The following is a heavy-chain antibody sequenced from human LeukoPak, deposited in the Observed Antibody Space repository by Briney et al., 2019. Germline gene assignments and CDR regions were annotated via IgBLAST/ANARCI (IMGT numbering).Heavy chain of an antibody. CDR2: TSSSDAGK. Sequence: AGGSLRLSCTVSGFILSSYALSWVRRAPGKGLEWVSATSSSDAGKYYADSVRGRFTISRDNSRNTMYLQMNSLRVEDAAVYYCAKAPVTSCRGAFCYPFDSWGQGTLVTVSS. V-gene: IGHV3-23*01. CDR3: AKAPVTSCRGAFCYPFDS. CDR1: GFILSSYA. D-gene: IGHD2-15*01. J-gene: IGHJ4*02.